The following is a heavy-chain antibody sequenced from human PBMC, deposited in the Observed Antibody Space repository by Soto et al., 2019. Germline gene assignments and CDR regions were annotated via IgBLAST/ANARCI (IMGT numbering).Heavy chain of an antibody. J-gene: IGHJ6*02. D-gene: IGHD2-15*01. Sequence: EVQLVESGGGLVQPGGSLRLSCTASGFTLSTYWMSWVRQAPGMGLEWVANIGEDGSEKYYVDSVKGRFTISRDNAKNSLYLQMNSLRADDTAVYYCARGSGGHNYYYGMDVWGQGTTVTVSS. V-gene: IGHV3-7*03. CDR1: GFTLSTYW. CDR3: ARGSGGHNYYYGMDV. CDR2: IGEDGSEK.